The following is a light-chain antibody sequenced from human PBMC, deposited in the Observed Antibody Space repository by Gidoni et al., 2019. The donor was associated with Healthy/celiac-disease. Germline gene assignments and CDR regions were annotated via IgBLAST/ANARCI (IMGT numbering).Light chain of an antibody. V-gene: IGKV4-1*01. CDR3: QQHSLVT. J-gene: IGKJ4*01. Sequence: DIVMTQSPDSLAVSLGERATINCKSSQSVLYSSNNKHYLAWYQQKPGQPPKLLIYWASTRESGVPDRFSGSGSGTDFTLTISSLQAEDVAVYYCQQHSLVTFGGGTKVEIK. CDR1: QSVLYSSNNKHY. CDR2: WAS.